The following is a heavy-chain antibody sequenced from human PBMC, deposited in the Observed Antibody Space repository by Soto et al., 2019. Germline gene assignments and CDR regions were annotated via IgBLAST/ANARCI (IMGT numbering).Heavy chain of an antibody. V-gene: IGHV3-53*01. CDR1: GFTVSSNY. D-gene: IGHD5-12*01. CDR2: IYSGGST. Sequence: PGGSLRLSCAASGFTVSSNYMSWVRQAPGKGLEWVSVIYSGGSTYYADSVKGRFTISRDNSKNTLYLQMNSLRAEDTAVYYCAKDRAFSGYDSDYWGQGTLVTVSS. CDR3: AKDRAFSGYDSDY. J-gene: IGHJ4*02.